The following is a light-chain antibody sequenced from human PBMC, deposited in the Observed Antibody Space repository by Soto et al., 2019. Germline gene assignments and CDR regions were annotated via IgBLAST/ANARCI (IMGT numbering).Light chain of an antibody. CDR2: KDS. CDR3: QSADSSGTYPYVV. Sequence: SYELTQPPSVSVSPGQTARITCSGDALPKQYAYWYQQKPGQAPMLVIYKDSERPSGIPERFSGSSSGTTVTLTISGVQAEDEADYYCQSADSSGTYPYVVFGGGTKVTVL. CDR1: ALPKQY. J-gene: IGLJ2*01. V-gene: IGLV3-25*03.